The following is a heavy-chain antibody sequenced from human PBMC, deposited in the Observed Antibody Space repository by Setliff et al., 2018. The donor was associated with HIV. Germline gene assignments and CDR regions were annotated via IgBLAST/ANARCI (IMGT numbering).Heavy chain of an antibody. Sequence: GESLRLSCAASGFTFGSYSMNWVRQAPGKGLEWISSISSSSTFIHYANSVSGRFTISRDGAKNSLYLQMNSLRAEDTAVYYCVRDYGSGTNFFYSMDVWGKGTTVTVSS. J-gene: IGHJ6*03. CDR1: GFTFGSYS. V-gene: IGHV3-21*01. CDR2: ISSSSTFI. D-gene: IGHD3-10*01. CDR3: VRDYGSGTNFFYSMDV.